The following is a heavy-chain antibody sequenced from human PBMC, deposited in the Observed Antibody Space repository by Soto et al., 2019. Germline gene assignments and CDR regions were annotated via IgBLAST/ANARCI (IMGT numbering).Heavy chain of an antibody. Sequence: QLQLQESGPGLVKPSETLSLTCTVSGGSISSSSYYWGWIRQPPGKGLEWIGSIYYSGSTYYNPSLKSRVTISVDTSKNQFSLKLSSVTAADTAVYYCATKTGGGWKDGMDVWGQGTTVTVSS. CDR3: ATKTGGGWKDGMDV. V-gene: IGHV4-39*01. D-gene: IGHD6-19*01. J-gene: IGHJ6*02. CDR1: GGSISSSSYY. CDR2: IYYSGST.